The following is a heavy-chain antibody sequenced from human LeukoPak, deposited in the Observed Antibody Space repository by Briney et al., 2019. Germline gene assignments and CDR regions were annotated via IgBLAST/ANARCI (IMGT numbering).Heavy chain of an antibody. CDR2: IYSGGST. CDR1: GVTVSSNY. CDR3: ARLSFSGSYLDY. J-gene: IGHJ4*02. D-gene: IGHD1-26*01. Sequence: GGSLRLSCAASGVTVSSNYMSWVRQAPGKGLEWVSVIYSGGSTYYADSVKGRFTISRDNPKNMLYLQMNSLRAEDTAVDYCARLSFSGSYLDYWGQGTLVTVSS. V-gene: IGHV3-66*04.